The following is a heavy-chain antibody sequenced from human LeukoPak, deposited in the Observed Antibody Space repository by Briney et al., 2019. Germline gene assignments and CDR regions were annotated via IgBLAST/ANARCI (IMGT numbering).Heavy chain of an antibody. V-gene: IGHV2-5*01. CDR3: AHKGRGSGSYTM. CDR1: GFSLSTTGVG. Sequence: KSGPTLVNPAQTLTLTCTFSGFSLSTTGVGVSWIRQPPGKALEWLAVTYWNNDKSYSPTLKSRLTITKDTSKNQVVLIMTNVNPEDTATYYCAHKGRGSGSYTMWGQGTLVTVSS. D-gene: IGHD3-10*01. CDR2: TYWNNDK. J-gene: IGHJ4*02.